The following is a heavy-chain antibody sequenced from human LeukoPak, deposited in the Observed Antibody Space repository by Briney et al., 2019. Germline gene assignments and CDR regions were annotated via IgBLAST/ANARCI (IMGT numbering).Heavy chain of an antibody. V-gene: IGHV3-30*18. Sequence: GGSLRLSCAASGFTFSSYGMHWVRQAPGKGLEWVAVISYDGSNKYYADSVKGRFTISRDNSKNTLYLQMNSLRAEDTAVYYCAKGGRGYGSGSYNYWGQGTLVTVSS. D-gene: IGHD3-10*01. CDR3: AKGGRGYGSGSYNY. J-gene: IGHJ4*02. CDR2: ISYDGSNK. CDR1: GFTFSSYG.